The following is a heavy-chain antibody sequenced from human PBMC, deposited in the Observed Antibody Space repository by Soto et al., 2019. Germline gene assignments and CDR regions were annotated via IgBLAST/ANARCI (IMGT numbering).Heavy chain of an antibody. J-gene: IGHJ5*02. CDR2: INAGNGNT. Sequence: ASVKVSCKASGYTFTSYAMHWVRQAPGQRLEWMGWINAGNGNTKYSQKFQGRVTITRDTSASTAYMELSSLRSEDTAVYYCARGPRYYYDSSGYPQLWFDPWGQGTLVTVS. V-gene: IGHV1-3*01. CDR1: GYTFTSYA. CDR3: ARGPRYYYDSSGYPQLWFDP. D-gene: IGHD3-22*01.